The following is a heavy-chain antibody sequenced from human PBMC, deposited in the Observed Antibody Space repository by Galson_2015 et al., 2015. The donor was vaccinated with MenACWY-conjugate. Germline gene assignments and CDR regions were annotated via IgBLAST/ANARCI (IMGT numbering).Heavy chain of an antibody. D-gene: IGHD3-22*01. CDR2: IIPIFGTA. CDR3: ARDGYYDSSGYLDY. V-gene: IGHV1-69*13. CDR1: GGTFRSYA. Sequence: SVKVSGKASGGTFRSYAISWGRQAPGQGLEWMGGIIPIFGTANYAQKFQGRVTITADESTSTAYMELSSLRSEDTAVYYCARDGYYDSSGYLDYWGQGTLVTVSS. J-gene: IGHJ4*02.